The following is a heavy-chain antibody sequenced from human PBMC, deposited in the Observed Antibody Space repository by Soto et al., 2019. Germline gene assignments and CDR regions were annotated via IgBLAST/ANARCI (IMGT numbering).Heavy chain of an antibody. CDR1: GGSFSGYY. Sequence: QVQLQQWGAGLLKPSETLSLTCAVYGGSFSGYYWSWIRQPPGKELEWIGEINHSGSTNYNPSLKSRVTRSVDTSKNQFSLKLSSVTAADTAVYYCARARLDSSGWPDAFDIWGQGTMVTVSS. CDR3: ARARLDSSGWPDAFDI. J-gene: IGHJ3*02. V-gene: IGHV4-34*01. D-gene: IGHD6-19*01. CDR2: INHSGST.